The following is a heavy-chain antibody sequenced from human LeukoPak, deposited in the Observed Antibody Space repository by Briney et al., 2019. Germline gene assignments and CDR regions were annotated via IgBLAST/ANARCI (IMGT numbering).Heavy chain of an antibody. J-gene: IGHJ4*02. Sequence: PGGSLRLSCAASGFTFSSYWMRWVRQAPGKGLEWVANIKQDGSEKYYVDSVKGRFTISRDNAKNSLYLQMNSLRAEDTAVYYCARERYSSSWYYGYWGQGTLVTVSS. CDR1: GFTFSSYW. CDR3: ARERYSSSWYYGY. D-gene: IGHD6-13*01. CDR2: IKQDGSEK. V-gene: IGHV3-7*01.